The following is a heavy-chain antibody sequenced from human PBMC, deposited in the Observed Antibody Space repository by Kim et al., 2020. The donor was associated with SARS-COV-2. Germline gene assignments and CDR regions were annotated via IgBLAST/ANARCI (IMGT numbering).Heavy chain of an antibody. J-gene: IGHJ6*02. V-gene: IGHV4-59*01. Sequence: SETLSLICSVSGGSINSYYWSWIRQPPGKGLEWIGYISYSGSTNYNPSLKSRITISIDTSKNQFSLKLSSVTAADTAVYYCARQSGVLTGYSIYYYYGMDVWGPGATVTVSS. CDR2: ISYSGST. CDR3: ARQSGVLTGYSIYYYYGMDV. CDR1: GGSINSYY. D-gene: IGHD3-9*01.